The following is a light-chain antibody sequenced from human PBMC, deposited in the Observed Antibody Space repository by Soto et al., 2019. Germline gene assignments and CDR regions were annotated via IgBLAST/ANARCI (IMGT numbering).Light chain of an antibody. V-gene: IGKV3D-15*01. CDR2: GSS. J-gene: IGKJ4*01. CDR3: QQYNNWGLS. CDR1: ETVGTN. Sequence: IVMTQSPATLSVSPGEGVTLSCRASETVGTNLAWYQQKPGQAPRLLMYGSSTRATGIPVTFSGSGSGTEFTLTISSLQSEESAVYYCQQYNNWGLSFGGGTKVEIK.